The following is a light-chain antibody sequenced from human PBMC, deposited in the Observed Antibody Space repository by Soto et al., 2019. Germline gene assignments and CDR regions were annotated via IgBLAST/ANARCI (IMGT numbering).Light chain of an antibody. CDR3: QQYGDSLLT. Sequence: ENVLTQSPGTLSLSPGERATLSCRASQSISNSYLAWYQQKPGQTPSLLIYHASNRATGIPDRFSGSGSGXXXXXXIXXXXXEXXAVYYCQQYGDSLLTFGGGTKVEIK. J-gene: IGKJ4*01. CDR2: HAS. V-gene: IGKV3-20*01. CDR1: QSISNSY.